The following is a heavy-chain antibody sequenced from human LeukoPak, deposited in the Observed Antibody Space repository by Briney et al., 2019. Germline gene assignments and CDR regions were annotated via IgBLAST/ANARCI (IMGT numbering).Heavy chain of an antibody. CDR1: GFTVSSKY. CDR3: AKGVFSPPFDY. D-gene: IGHD3-16*01. J-gene: IGHJ4*02. CDR2: IYSGGST. V-gene: IGHV3-66*01. Sequence: GGSLRLSCAASGFTVSSKYMSWVRQAPGKGLEWVSVIYSGGSTYYADSVKGRFTISRDNSKNTLYLQMNSLRAEDTAVYYCAKGVFSPPFDYWGQGTLVTVSS.